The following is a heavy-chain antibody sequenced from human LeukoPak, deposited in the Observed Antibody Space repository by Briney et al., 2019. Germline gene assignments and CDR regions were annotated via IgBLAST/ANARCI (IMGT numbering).Heavy chain of an antibody. D-gene: IGHD3-10*01. CDR3: ASFYGSGSYSAYFDY. Sequence: GGSLRLSCAASGFTFSSYSMNWVRQAPGKGLERVSSISSSSSYIYYADSVKGRFTISRDNAKNSLYLQMNSLRAEDTAVYYCASFYGSGSYSAYFDYWGLGTLVTVSS. V-gene: IGHV3-21*01. J-gene: IGHJ4*02. CDR2: ISSSSSYI. CDR1: GFTFSSYS.